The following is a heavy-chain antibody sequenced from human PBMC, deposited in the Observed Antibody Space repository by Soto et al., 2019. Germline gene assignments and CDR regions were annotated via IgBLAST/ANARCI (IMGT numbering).Heavy chain of an antibody. CDR1: GYTFTSYG. Sequence: ASVKVSCKASGYTFTSYGISWVRQAPGQGLEWMGWISAYNGNTNYAQKLQGRVTMTTDTSTSTAYMELRSLRSDDTAVYYCAKTLTQYSSSWYYFDYWGQGTLVTVSS. D-gene: IGHD6-13*01. V-gene: IGHV1-18*01. CDR3: AKTLTQYSSSWYYFDY. J-gene: IGHJ4*02. CDR2: ISAYNGNT.